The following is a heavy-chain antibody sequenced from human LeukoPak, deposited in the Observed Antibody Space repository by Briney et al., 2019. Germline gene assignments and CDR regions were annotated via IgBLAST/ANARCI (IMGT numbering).Heavy chain of an antibody. V-gene: IGHV3-30*04. J-gene: IGHJ4*02. CDR2: IANDGKDK. D-gene: IGHD3-10*01. CDR3: ARDNIAGSGSSD. Sequence: GRSLRLSCAASGFSFSSYPMHWVRQAPGKGLEWVAVIANDGKDKHNADSVKGRFTISRDNSKNTLYLQMNSLRADDTAMYYCARDNIAGSGSSDWGQGTLVTVSS. CDR1: GFSFSSYP.